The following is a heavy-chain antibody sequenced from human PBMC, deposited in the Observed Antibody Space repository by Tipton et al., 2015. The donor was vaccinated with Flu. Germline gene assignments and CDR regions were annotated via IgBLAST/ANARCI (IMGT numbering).Heavy chain of an antibody. CDR2: ISYDGSNK. J-gene: IGHJ6*02. D-gene: IGHD1-7*01. CDR3: ARWGAKLELRRTLYGMDV. V-gene: IGHV3-30*01. CDR1: GFTFSSYA. Sequence: RSLRLSCAASGFTFSSYAMHWVRQAPGKGLEWVAVISYDGSNKYYADSVKGRFTISRDNSKNTLYLQMNSLRAEDTAVYYCARWGAKLELRRTLYGMDVWGQGTTVTVSS.